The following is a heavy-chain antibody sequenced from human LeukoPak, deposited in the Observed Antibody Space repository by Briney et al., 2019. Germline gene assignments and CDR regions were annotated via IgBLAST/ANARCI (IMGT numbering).Heavy chain of an antibody. Sequence: ASVKVSCKASGYTFTSYGISWVRQAPGQGLEWMGWISAYNGNTNYAQKLQGRVTMTTDTSTSTAYMELRSLRFDDTAVYYCASTLIYSGSYDIWGQGTMVTVSS. D-gene: IGHD1-26*01. CDR1: GYTFTSYG. CDR2: ISAYNGNT. V-gene: IGHV1-18*01. J-gene: IGHJ3*02. CDR3: ASTLIYSGSYDI.